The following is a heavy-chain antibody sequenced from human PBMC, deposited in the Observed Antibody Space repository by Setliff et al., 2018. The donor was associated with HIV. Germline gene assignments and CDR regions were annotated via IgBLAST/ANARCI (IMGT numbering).Heavy chain of an antibody. D-gene: IGHD2-2*01. CDR1: GGSFSGYY. J-gene: IGHJ3*02. CDR3: ARSSRGEGAAFDI. CDR2: INHSGST. Sequence: SETLSLTCAVYGGSFSGYYWSWIRQPPGKGLEWIGEINHSGSTNYNMSLWSRVTISLDASRNQFSLELISVTAADTAVYFCARSSRGEGAAFDIWGQGTKVTVSS. V-gene: IGHV4-34*01.